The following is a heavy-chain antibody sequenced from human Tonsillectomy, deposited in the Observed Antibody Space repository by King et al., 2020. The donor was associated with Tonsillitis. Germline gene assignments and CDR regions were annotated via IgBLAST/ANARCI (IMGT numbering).Heavy chain of an antibody. D-gene: IGHD6-19*01. CDR3: ATSGVAEAGQPTRTTGYYYYGMDV. Sequence: QLVQSGAEVKKPGASVKVSCKVSGYTLTELSMHWGRQAPGKGLEWMGGFEPEVGETIYAQKVQGRVTMTEDTSTDTAYMELSSLRAEDTAVYYCATSGVAEAGQPTRTTGYYYYGMDVWGQGTTVTVSS. CDR1: GYTLTELS. CDR2: FEPEVGET. V-gene: IGHV1-24*01. J-gene: IGHJ6*02.